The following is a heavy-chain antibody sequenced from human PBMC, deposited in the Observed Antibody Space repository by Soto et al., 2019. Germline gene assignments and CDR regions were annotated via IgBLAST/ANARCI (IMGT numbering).Heavy chain of an antibody. D-gene: IGHD6-13*01. CDR1: VFTFSSYA. J-gene: IGHJ4*02. CDR2: ISGSGGST. CDR3: AKDLRVAGPAYSSPFDY. V-gene: IGHV3-23*01. Sequence: PVGSLRLSCASSVFTFSSYAMSCVRHSPGKWLEWVSAISGSGGSTYYADSVKGRFTISRDNSKNTLYLQMNSLRAEDTAVYYCAKDLRVAGPAYSSPFDYGGQG.